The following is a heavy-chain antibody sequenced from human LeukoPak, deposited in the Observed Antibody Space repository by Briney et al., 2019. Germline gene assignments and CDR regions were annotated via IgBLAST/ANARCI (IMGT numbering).Heavy chain of an antibody. D-gene: IGHD1-1*01. CDR2: IRYGGSSE. J-gene: IGHJ4*02. CDR1: GFTLRNFG. V-gene: IGHV3-30*02. Sequence: GGSLRLSCAAPGFTLRNFGVHWVRQAPGKGLEWVAFIRYGGSSEYYADSVKGRFTISRDDSKNTLYLEMNTLRTGDTAVYYCAKDERGTGTPIMRDWGQGTLVTVSS. CDR3: AKDERGTGTPIMRD.